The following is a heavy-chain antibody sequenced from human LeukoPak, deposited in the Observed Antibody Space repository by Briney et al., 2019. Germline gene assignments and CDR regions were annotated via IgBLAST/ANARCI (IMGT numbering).Heavy chain of an antibody. V-gene: IGHV3-7*03. J-gene: IGHJ4*02. D-gene: IGHD3-10*01. CDR1: GFIFSRFW. CDR2: IKEDGSEK. Sequence: PGGSLRLSCAASGFIFSRFWMYWVRQAPGKGLEWAATIKEDGSEKYYVDSMRGRITISRDNAKNSLYLQMNSLRAEDTAMYYCARLSGSGSSPFDYWGQGTLVTVSS. CDR3: ARLSGSGSSPFDY.